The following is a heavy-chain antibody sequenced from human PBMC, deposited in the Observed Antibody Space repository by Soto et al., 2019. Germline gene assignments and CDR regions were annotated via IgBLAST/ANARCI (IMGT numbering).Heavy chain of an antibody. Sequence: GSLRLSCAASGFTFSSHNMNWVRQAPGKGLEWVANIKQDGSEKNYVDFVKGRFTTSRDNAKNSLFLQMSNLRADDTAVYYCARDLAGLDYWGQGTLVTVSS. CDR1: GFTFSSHN. J-gene: IGHJ4*02. CDR2: IKQDGSEK. CDR3: ARDLAGLDY. V-gene: IGHV3-7*03.